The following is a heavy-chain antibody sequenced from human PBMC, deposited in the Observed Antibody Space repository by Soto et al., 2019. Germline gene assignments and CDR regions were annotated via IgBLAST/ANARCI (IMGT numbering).Heavy chain of an antibody. CDR2: INAGNGNT. D-gene: IGHD6-19*01. CDR3: AREWQWLVHYYYYDMDV. J-gene: IGHJ6*02. CDR1: GYTFTSYA. V-gene: IGHV1-3*01. Sequence: ASVKVSCKASGYTFTSYAMHWVRQAPGQRLEWMGWINAGNGNTKYSQKFQGRVTITRDTSASTAYMELSSLRSEDTAVYYCAREWQWLVHYYYYDMDVWGQGTTVTVSS.